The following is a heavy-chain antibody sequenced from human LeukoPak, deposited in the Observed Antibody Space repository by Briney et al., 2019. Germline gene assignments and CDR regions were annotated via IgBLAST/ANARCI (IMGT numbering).Heavy chain of an antibody. Sequence: SETLSLTCAVYGGSFSGYYWSWIRQPPGKGLEWIGEINHSGSTNYNPSLKSRVTISVDTSKNQFSLKLSSVTAADTALYYCARGRNNQITMIRGPNHYFGLDVWGQGTTVTVSS. CDR1: GGSFSGYY. CDR2: INHSGST. D-gene: IGHD3-10*01. CDR3: ARGRNNQITMIRGPNHYFGLDV. J-gene: IGHJ6*02. V-gene: IGHV4-34*01.